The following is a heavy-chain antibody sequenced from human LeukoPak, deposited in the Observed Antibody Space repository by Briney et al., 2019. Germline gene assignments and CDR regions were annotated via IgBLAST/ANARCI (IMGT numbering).Heavy chain of an antibody. D-gene: IGHD3-3*01. CDR3: ARVLERRFDY. V-gene: IGHV1-46*01. Sequence: ASVKVSCKASGYTFTSYYMHWVRQAPGQGLEWMGIINPSGGSTIYAQKFQGRVTMTRDTSTSTVYMELSILRSEDTAVYYCARVLERRFDYWGQGTLVTVSS. CDR2: INPSGGST. CDR1: GYTFTSYY. J-gene: IGHJ4*02.